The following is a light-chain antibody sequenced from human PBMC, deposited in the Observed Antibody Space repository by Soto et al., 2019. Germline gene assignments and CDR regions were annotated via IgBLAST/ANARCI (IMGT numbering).Light chain of an antibody. J-gene: IGLJ2*01. CDR2: LTNDGSH. CDR3: QTCATGIVV. V-gene: IGLV4-69*01. Sequence: QLVLTQSPSASASLGASVKLTCTLSSGHSNYAIAWHQQQPEKGPRYLMKLTNDGSHSKGDGIPDRFSGSSSGAERYLTISSLQSEDEADYYCQTCATGIVVFGGGTKLTVL. CDR1: SGHSNYA.